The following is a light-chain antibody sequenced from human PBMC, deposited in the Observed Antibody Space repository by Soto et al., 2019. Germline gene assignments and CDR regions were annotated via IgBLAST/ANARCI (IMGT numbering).Light chain of an antibody. J-gene: IGKJ1*01. V-gene: IGKV3-11*01. CDR2: DAS. CDR1: QSVSSY. CDR3: QQYGSSPPRT. Sequence: EIVLTQSPATLSLSPGERATLSCRASQSVSSYLAWYQQKPGQAPRLLIYDASNRATGIPAGFSGSGSGADFTLTISRLEPEDFAVYYCQQYGSSPPRTFGQGTKVDIK.